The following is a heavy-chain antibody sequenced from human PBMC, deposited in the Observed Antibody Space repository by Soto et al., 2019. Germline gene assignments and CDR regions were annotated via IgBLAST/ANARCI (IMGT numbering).Heavy chain of an antibody. CDR2: IKYDGAER. D-gene: IGHD3-10*01. CDR1: GFTFSDYW. Sequence: GGSLRLSCAASGFTFSDYWMNWVRQAPGKGLEWVASIKYDGAERSYVDSVKGRFTISRDNPKNSVYLQMASLRAEDTAVYYCARDGVAPGLYFDHWGQGTPVTVSS. CDR3: ARDGVAPGLYFDH. V-gene: IGHV3-7*05. J-gene: IGHJ4*02.